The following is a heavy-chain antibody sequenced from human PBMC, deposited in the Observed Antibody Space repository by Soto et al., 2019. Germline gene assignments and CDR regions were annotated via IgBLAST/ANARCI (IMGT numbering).Heavy chain of an antibody. Sequence: GSLRLSCAASGFTFSIYWMSWVRQAPGKGLEWVANIKQDGSEKYYADSVKGRFFISRDNAKNSLYLQMNSLREDDTALYYCTKDINMGGVDVWGQGTTVTVSS. CDR2: IKQDGSEK. D-gene: IGHD1-20*01. CDR1: GFTFSIYW. J-gene: IGHJ6*02. CDR3: TKDINMGGVDV. V-gene: IGHV3-7*03.